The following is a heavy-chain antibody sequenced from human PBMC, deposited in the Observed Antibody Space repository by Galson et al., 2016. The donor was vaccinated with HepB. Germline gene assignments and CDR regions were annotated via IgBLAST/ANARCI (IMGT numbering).Heavy chain of an antibody. CDR1: EFTFSTYG. V-gene: IGHV3-33*01. CDR3: AREPVRLDDLLTGPPKNPDY. Sequence: SLRLSCAASEFTFSTYGMHWVRQAPGKGLEWVALIWHDGSNKYYADSVKGRFTISRDNAKNSLYLQMNSLRAEDTAVYYCAREPVRLDDLLTGPPKNPDYRGQGTLVTVSS. D-gene: IGHD3-9*01. J-gene: IGHJ4*02. CDR2: IWHDGSNK.